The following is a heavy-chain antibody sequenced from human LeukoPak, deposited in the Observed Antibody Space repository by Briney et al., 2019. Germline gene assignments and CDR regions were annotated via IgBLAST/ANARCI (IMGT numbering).Heavy chain of an antibody. D-gene: IGHD5-18*01. CDR3: VRLRGYSYGPPDY. Sequence: PGGSLRLSCAASGFTVSSNYMTGVRQAPGKGLEWVSVIYSGGSTYYADSVKGRFTISRDNSKNTLYLQMNSLRVEDTAVYYCVRLRGYSYGPPDYWGQGTLVTVSS. J-gene: IGHJ4*02. CDR1: GFTVSSNY. CDR2: IYSGGST. V-gene: IGHV3-53*01.